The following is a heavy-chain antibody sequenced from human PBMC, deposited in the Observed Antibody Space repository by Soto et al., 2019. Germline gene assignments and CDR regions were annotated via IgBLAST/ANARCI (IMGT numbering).Heavy chain of an antibody. V-gene: IGHV3-15*01. CDR2: IKSKTDGGTT. Sequence: PGGSLRLSCAASGFTFSNAWMSWVRQAPGKGLEWVGRIKSKTDGGTTDYAAPVKGRFTSSRADSKNTLYLQMNSLKTEDTAVYYRNTDTVITFGGVIVSTRVPRTDAFDIWGQGTMVTVSS. CDR1: GFTFSNAW. D-gene: IGHD3-16*02. CDR3: NTDTVITFGGVIVSTRVPRTDAFDI. J-gene: IGHJ3*02.